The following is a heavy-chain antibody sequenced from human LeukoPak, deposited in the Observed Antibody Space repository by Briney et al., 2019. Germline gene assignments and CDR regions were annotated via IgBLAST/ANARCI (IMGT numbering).Heavy chain of an antibody. D-gene: IGHD3-22*01. J-gene: IGHJ4*02. Sequence: SETLSLTCTVAGGSTSSYYWSWIRQPPGKGLEWIGYIYYSGSTNYHPSLKSRVTISVDTSKNQFSLKLSSVTAADTAVYYCASIGYDSSGFDYWGQGTLVTVSS. CDR1: GGSTSSYY. CDR3: ASIGYDSSGFDY. V-gene: IGHV4-59*01. CDR2: IYYSGST.